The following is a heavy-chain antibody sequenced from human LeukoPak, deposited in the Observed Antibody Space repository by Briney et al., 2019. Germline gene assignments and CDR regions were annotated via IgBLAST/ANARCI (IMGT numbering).Heavy chain of an antibody. V-gene: IGHV4-38-2*02. D-gene: IGHD3-10*01. CDR3: ARRGFGELLRFDP. CDR2: IYQSGST. J-gene: IGHJ5*02. CDR1: GYSISSGYY. Sequence: SETLSLTCTVSGYSISSGYYWGWIRQPPRKGLEWIGSIYQSGSTSYNPSLKSRVTISVDTSKNQFSLKLSSVTAADTAVYYCARRGFGELLRFDPWGQGTLVTVSS.